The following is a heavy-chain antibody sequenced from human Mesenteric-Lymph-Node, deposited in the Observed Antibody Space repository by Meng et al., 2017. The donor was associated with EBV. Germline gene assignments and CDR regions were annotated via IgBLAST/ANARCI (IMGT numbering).Heavy chain of an antibody. J-gene: IGHJ4*02. V-gene: IGHV6-1*01. CDR3: ARATSGFDS. D-gene: IGHD2-2*01. Sequence: VPLEHSGPGLVKPSQTLSLTCDISGGSVSINNAAWNWIRQSPLRGFEWLGRTYYMSKWYNDYAVSVKSRISINPDTSKNQFSLQLNSVTPEDTAVYYCARATSGFDSWGQGTLVTVSS. CDR2: TYYMSKWYN. CDR1: GGSVSINNAA.